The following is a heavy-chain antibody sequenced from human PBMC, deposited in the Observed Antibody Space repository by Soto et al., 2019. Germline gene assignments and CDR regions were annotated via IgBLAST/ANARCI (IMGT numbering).Heavy chain of an antibody. J-gene: IGHJ6*02. D-gene: IGHD1-1*01. V-gene: IGHV3-30*18. CDR3: AKETATSVDYYYFYGLDV. Sequence: QVQLVESGGGVVQPGRSLRLSCSASGFIFGTYGMDWVRQAPGKGLEWVALISYDGNKEFYADSVKGRFTISRDNSRNTLSRHTNSLKPEDTAMYYCAKETATSVDYYYFYGLDVWGPGTTVSVSS. CDR2: ISYDGNKE. CDR1: GFIFGTYG.